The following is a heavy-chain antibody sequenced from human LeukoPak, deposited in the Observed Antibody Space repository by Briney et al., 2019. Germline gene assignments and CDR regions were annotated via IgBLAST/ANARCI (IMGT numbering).Heavy chain of an antibody. D-gene: IGHD3-10*01. Sequence: GGSLRLSCTASGFTFGDYAMSWVRQAPGKGLEWVGFIRSKAYGGTTEYAASVKGRFTISRDDSKSIAYLQMNSLKTEDTAVYYCTREHFGITMVRGGPYYYYYYMDVWGKGTTVTISS. J-gene: IGHJ6*03. V-gene: IGHV3-49*04. CDR2: IRSKAYGGTT. CDR3: TREHFGITMVRGGPYYYYYYMDV. CDR1: GFTFGDYA.